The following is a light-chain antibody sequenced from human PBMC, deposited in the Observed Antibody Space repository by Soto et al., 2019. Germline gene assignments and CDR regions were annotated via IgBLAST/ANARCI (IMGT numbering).Light chain of an antibody. CDR1: QGLSSD. CDR3: QQLNSYPIT. V-gene: IGKV1-9*01. CDR2: AAS. Sequence: DIKLTQSPSFLSASVGDRVTITCRASQGLSSDLAWYQQKPGKAPKLLIYAASTLQSGVPSRFSGSGSGTAFTLTISSLQPEDFATYYCQQLNSYPITFGQGTRLEIK. J-gene: IGKJ5*01.